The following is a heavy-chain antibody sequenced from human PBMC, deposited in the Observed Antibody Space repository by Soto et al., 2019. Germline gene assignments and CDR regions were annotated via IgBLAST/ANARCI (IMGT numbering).Heavy chain of an antibody. D-gene: IGHD3-9*01. CDR3: AREERYFDWLTRGAFDI. J-gene: IGHJ3*02. CDR1: GGTFSSYP. V-gene: IGHV1-69*04. CDR2: IIPILGIA. Sequence: QVQLVQSGAEVKKPGSSVKVSCKASGGTFSSYPISWVRQAPGQGLEWMGRIIPILGIANYAQKFQGRVTITADKSTSTAYMELSSLRSEDTAVYYCAREERYFDWLTRGAFDIWGQGTMVTVSS.